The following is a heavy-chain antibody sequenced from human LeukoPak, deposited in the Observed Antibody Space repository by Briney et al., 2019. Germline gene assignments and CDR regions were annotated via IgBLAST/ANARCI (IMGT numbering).Heavy chain of an antibody. Sequence: GASVKVSCKASGGTFSSYAISWVRQAPGQGLEWMGGIIPIFGTANYAQKLQGRVTITTDESTSTAYMELRSLRSDDTAVYYCAKVVTAGTFDYWGQGTLVTVSS. CDR2: IIPIFGTA. CDR3: AKVVTAGTFDY. D-gene: IGHD2-21*02. J-gene: IGHJ4*02. CDR1: GGTFSSYA. V-gene: IGHV1-69*05.